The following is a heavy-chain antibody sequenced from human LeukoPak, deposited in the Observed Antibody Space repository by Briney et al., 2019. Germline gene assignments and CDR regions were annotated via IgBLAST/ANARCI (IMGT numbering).Heavy chain of an antibody. D-gene: IGHD2-2*01. CDR1: GGSISSYY. J-gene: IGHJ6*02. Sequence: PSETLSLTCTVSGGSISSYYWSWIRQPAGKGLEWIGRIYTSGSTNYNPSLKSRVTMSVDTSKNQFSLKLSSVTAADTAVYYCARDWGRYCSSTSCYNYYYGMDVWGQGTTVTVSS. CDR2: IYTSGST. V-gene: IGHV4-4*07. CDR3: ARDWGRYCSSTSCYNYYYGMDV.